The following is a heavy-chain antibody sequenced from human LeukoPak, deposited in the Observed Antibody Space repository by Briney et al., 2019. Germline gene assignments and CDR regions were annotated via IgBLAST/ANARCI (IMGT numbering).Heavy chain of an antibody. J-gene: IGHJ6*04. Sequence: SETLSLTCTVSGDSISGSTYYWDWVRQPPGKGLEWIGSIYYSGSTYYNPSLKSRVTISVDTSKNQFSLKLSSVTAADTAVYYCARARTIFGVGGVGVWGKGTTVTVSS. CDR1: GDSISGSTYY. V-gene: IGHV4-39*07. CDR2: IYYSGST. CDR3: ARARTIFGVGGVGV. D-gene: IGHD3-3*02.